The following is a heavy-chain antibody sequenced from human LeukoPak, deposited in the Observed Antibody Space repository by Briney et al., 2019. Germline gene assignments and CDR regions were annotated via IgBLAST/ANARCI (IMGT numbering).Heavy chain of an antibody. Sequence: GGSLRLSCAASGFSFSRYGMHWVRQAPGKGLEWVAFIRYDGSNKYYADSVKGRFTISRDNSKNTLYLQMNSLRAEDTAVYYCASAANRPFDYWGQGTLVTVSS. CDR1: GFSFSRYG. CDR2: IRYDGSNK. J-gene: IGHJ4*02. V-gene: IGHV3-30*02. D-gene: IGHD2-15*01. CDR3: ASAANRPFDY.